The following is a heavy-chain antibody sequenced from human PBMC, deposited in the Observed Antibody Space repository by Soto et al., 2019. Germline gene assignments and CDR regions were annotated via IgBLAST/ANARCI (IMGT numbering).Heavy chain of an antibody. CDR3: AKCSRGACFDS. D-gene: IGHD3-10*01. V-gene: IGHV3-23*01. CDR2: VGASGHTT. CDR1: GFTFGTYA. J-gene: IGHJ4*02. Sequence: EVQLLESGGALVQPGGSLRLSCAASGFTFGTYAMSWVRQAPGKGLDWVSTVGASGHTTNYADSVKGRFTISRDNSKNTLDLQMTSLKVEDTALYYCAKCSRGACFDSWGQGTLDVVSS.